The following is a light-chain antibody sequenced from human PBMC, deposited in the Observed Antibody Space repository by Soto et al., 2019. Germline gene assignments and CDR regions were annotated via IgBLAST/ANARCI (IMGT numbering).Light chain of an antibody. CDR1: SNDVGGYNY. CDR3: SSYAGSNNLV. J-gene: IGLJ3*02. CDR2: EVS. V-gene: IGLV2-8*01. Sequence: QSALTQPPSASGSPGQSVTISCTGTSNDVGGYNYVSWYQQHPGKAPKLMIYEVSKRPSGVPDRFSGSKSDNTASLTVSGLQAEDEADYYCSSYAGSNNLVFGGGTQLTVL.